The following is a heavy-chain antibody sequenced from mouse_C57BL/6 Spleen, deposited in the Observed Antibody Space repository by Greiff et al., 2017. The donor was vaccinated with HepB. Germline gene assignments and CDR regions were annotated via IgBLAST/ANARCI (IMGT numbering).Heavy chain of an antibody. J-gene: IGHJ2*01. V-gene: IGHV1-69*01. CDR3: AIKPFDY. CDR2: IDPSDSYT. Sequence: VQLQQPGAELVMPGASVKLSCKASGYTFTSYWMHWVKQSPGQGLEWIGEIDPSDSYTNYNQKFKGKSTLTVDKSSSTAYMQLSSLTSEDSAVYYCAIKPFDYWGQGTTLTVSS. CDR1: GYTFTSYW.